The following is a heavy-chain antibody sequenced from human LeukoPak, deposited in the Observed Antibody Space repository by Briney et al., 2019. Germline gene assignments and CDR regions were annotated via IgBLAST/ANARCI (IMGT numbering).Heavy chain of an antibody. CDR2: IYYSGST. Sequence: PSETLSLTCTVSGGSISSSSYYWGWIRQPPGKGLEWIGSIYYSGSTYYNPSLKSRVTISVDTSKNQFSLKLNSVTAADTSVYYCARLTPGKNWFDPWGHGTLVTVSS. CDR3: ARLTPGKNWFDP. CDR1: GGSISSSSYY. D-gene: IGHD3-10*01. V-gene: IGHV4-39*01. J-gene: IGHJ5*02.